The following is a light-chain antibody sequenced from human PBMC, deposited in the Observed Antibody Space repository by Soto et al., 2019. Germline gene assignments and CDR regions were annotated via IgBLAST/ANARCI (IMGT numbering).Light chain of an antibody. J-gene: IGKJ4*01. CDR1: QSVLYSSNNKNY. CDR2: WAS. Sequence: DIVMTQSPDSLAVSLGERATINCKSSQSVLYSSNNKNYLAWYQQKPGQPPKLLIYWASTRESGVHDRFSGSGSGTDFTLTISSLQAEDVEVYYCQQYYSTPLTFGGGTKVEIK. V-gene: IGKV4-1*01. CDR3: QQYYSTPLT.